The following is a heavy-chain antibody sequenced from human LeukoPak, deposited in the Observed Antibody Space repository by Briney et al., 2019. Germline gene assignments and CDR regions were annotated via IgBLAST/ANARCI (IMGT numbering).Heavy chain of an antibody. J-gene: IGHJ5*02. V-gene: IGHV3-23*01. CDR3: ARDQIGYCSSTSCFQGFDP. CDR2: ISGSGGNT. D-gene: IGHD2-2*01. Sequence: GGSLRLSCAASGFTFSSYAMSWVRQAPGKGLEWVSAISGSGGNTYYADSVKGRFTISRDHSKNTLNLQMNSLRAEDTAVYYCARDQIGYCSSTSCFQGFDPWGQGTLVTVSS. CDR1: GFTFSSYA.